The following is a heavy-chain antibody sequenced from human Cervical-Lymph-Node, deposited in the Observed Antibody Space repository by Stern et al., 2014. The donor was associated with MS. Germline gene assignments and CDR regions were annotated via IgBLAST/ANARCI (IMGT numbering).Heavy chain of an antibody. V-gene: IGHV3-30*03. CDR1: GFSLTSLG. CDR2: ISGDGSNR. J-gene: IGHJ6*02. CDR3: LGVGDAMHV. Sequence: QVQLVQSGGGVVQPGGSLRLSCAVSGFSLTSLGMHWVRQAPGKGLEWVAAISGDGSNRRYGDSVKGRFSISRDISNNTWYLQMNSLRLEDTAVYYCLGVGDAMHVWGQGTTVIVSS.